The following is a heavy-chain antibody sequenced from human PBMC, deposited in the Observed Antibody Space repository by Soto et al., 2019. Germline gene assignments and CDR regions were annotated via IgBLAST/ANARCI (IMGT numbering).Heavy chain of an antibody. CDR1: GDSFSDYF. J-gene: IGHJ6*02. CDR3: ARIKWGLNYYNGRDV. Sequence: QVQLVQSGAEVKKSGASVKVSCKPSGDSFSDYFIQWVRQAPGQGLEWVAWINPKTAATNYAKKFQGRVYLTCDTPSIKAYMELTRLRPDDAAVYYCARIKWGLNYYNGRDVWGQGTTVIVSS. V-gene: IGHV1-2*02. CDR2: INPKTAAT. D-gene: IGHD1-26*01.